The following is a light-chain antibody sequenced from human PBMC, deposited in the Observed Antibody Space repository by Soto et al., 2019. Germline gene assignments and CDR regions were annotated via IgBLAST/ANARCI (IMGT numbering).Light chain of an antibody. CDR3: QQRSARPS. CDR2: DAS. Sequence: EIVLTQSPATLSLSPGERATLSCRASQSVTNYLAWYQQKPGQAPRLLIYDASYRATGIPAIFRRSGSGTDVTVTSRSLEPVDFEVYYCQQRSARPSFGGGTKVEIQ. J-gene: IGKJ4*01. CDR1: QSVTNY. V-gene: IGKV3-11*01.